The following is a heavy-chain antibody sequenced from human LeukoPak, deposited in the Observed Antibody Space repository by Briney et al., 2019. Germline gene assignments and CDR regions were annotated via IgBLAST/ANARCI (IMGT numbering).Heavy chain of an antibody. Sequence: GSLRLSCAASGFTFSSYAMSWVRQPPGKGLEWIGYIYYSGSTNYNPSLKSRVTISVDTSKNQFSLKLSSVTAADTAVYYCARGLLTTGIEPRGQGTLVTVSS. CDR1: GFTFSSYA. J-gene: IGHJ5*02. D-gene: IGHD4-11*01. CDR2: IYYSGST. CDR3: ARGLLTTGIEP. V-gene: IGHV4-59*01.